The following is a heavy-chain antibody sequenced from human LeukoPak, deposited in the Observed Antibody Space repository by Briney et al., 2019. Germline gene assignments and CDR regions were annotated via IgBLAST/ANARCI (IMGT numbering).Heavy chain of an antibody. V-gene: IGHV4-38-2*02. D-gene: IGHD6-13*01. CDR1: GYSISSGYY. J-gene: IGHJ2*01. CDR3: ARVSSSWYQDWYFDL. Sequence: KPSETLSLTCTVSGYSISSGYYWGWIRQPPGQGLEWIGSIYHSGSTYYNPSLKSRVTISVDTSKNQFSLKLSSVTAADTAVYYCARVSSSWYQDWYFDLWGRGTLVTVSS. CDR2: IYHSGST.